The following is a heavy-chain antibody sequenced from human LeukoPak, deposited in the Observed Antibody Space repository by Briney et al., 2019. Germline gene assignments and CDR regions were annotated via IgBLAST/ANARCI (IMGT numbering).Heavy chain of an antibody. CDR1: GFNVSYYR. V-gene: IGHV3-48*04. J-gene: IGHJ4*02. D-gene: IGHD3-16*01. Sequence: PGGSLRLSCAASGFNVSYYRMNWVRQAPGKGLEWVSYISFSNSNLYYADSVRGRFTISRDNAKNSLYLQMNSLRAEDTAMYYCAGGGDTSYDYWGQGTLVTVSS. CDR3: AGGGDTSYDY. CDR2: ISFSNSNL.